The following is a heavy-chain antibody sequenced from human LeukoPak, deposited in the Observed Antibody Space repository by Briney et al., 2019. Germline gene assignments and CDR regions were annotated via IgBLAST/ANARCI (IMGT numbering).Heavy chain of an antibody. CDR2: IYYSGNT. J-gene: IGHJ4*02. Sequence: PSETLSLSCTVSGGSISSSDYYWAWIRQPPGRSLEWLGSIYYSGNTHYNPSLKSRVTIPVDTSKNQFSLKLSSVTAADTAVYYCARQGLIAMAGEGDFDYWGRGTLVTVSS. D-gene: IGHD6-19*01. CDR1: GGSISSSDYY. CDR3: ARQGLIAMAGEGDFDY. V-gene: IGHV4-39*01.